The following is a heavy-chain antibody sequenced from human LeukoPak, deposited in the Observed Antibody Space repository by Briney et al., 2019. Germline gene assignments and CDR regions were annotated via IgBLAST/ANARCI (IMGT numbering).Heavy chain of an antibody. V-gene: IGHV3-30*04. J-gene: IGHJ4*02. CDR1: GFTFSSYA. CDR3: AKDRGAGYYGSGSFFDY. Sequence: GGSLRLSCAASGFTFSSYAMHWVRQAPGKGLEWVAVISYDGSNKYYADSVKGRFTISRDNSKNTLYLQMNSLRAEDTAVYYCAKDRGAGYYGSGSFFDYWGQGTLVTVSS. CDR2: ISYDGSNK. D-gene: IGHD3-10*01.